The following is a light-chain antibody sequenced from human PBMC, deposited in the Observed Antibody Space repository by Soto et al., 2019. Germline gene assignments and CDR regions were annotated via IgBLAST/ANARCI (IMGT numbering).Light chain of an antibody. CDR3: QQYKDWPYT. Sequence: EIVMTQSPATLSVSPGERATLSCRASQSVISPLAWYHQRPGQAPRLLIYGASTRARGIPARFGGSGSGTEFTLTISTLQSEDFAVYYCQQYKDWPYTFGQGTKLEIK. CDR1: QSVISP. CDR2: GAS. V-gene: IGKV3-15*01. J-gene: IGKJ2*01.